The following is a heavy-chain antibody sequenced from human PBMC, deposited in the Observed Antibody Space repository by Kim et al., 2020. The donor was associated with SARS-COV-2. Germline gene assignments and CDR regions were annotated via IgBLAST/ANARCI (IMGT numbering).Heavy chain of an antibody. CDR1: GYTFTGYY. CDR2: INPNSGGT. Sequence: ASVKVSCKASGYTFTGYYMHWVRQATGQGLDWMGRINPNSGGTNYAQKFQGRVTMTRDTSISTAYMELSRLRSDDTAVYYCARDLIDPRYFDATTGVGYWGQGTLVTVSS. J-gene: IGHJ4*02. V-gene: IGHV1-2*06. CDR3: ARDLIDPRYFDATTGVGY. D-gene: IGHD3-9*01.